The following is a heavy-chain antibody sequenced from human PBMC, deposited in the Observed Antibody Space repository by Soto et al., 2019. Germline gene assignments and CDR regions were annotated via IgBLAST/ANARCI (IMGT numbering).Heavy chain of an antibody. Sequence: QVQLVESGGGLVKPGGSLRLSCAASGFTFSGHYMSWIRQAPGKGLEWISYISVSGYTIFYAESVEGRFTISRDNAKGSVYLQMNSLRAEDTGVYYCARGVQGAAKPWGQGTLVTVS. V-gene: IGHV3-11*01. D-gene: IGHD2-15*01. CDR1: GFTFSGHY. CDR2: ISVSGYTI. CDR3: ARGVQGAAKP. J-gene: IGHJ1*01.